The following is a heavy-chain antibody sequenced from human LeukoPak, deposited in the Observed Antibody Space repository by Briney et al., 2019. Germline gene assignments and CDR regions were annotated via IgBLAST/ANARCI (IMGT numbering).Heavy chain of an antibody. CDR2: IYYTGST. CDR3: ARDYYDSSGYYYFDY. J-gene: IGHJ4*02. Sequence: SETLSLTCTVSGGSISSYYWSCIRQPPGKGLEWIGSIYYTGSTYYNPSLKSRVTISVDTSKNQFSLKLSSVTAADTAIYYCARDYYDSSGYYYFDYWGQGTLVTVSS. CDR1: GGSISSYY. D-gene: IGHD3-22*01. V-gene: IGHV4-59*12.